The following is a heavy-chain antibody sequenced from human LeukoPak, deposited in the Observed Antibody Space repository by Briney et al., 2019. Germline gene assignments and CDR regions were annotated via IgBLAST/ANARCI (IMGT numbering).Heavy chain of an antibody. CDR3: ARDLGGYPFFMDV. CDR2: LDESGRP. Sequence: PSETLSLTCSVSGGSIRSGDHHWAWVRQPPGKGLEFIGSLDESGRPYYNRPLKSRVSISGDTSGKQFSLNLTSVTAADTVVYFCARDLGGYPFFMDVWGRGTTVIVSS. J-gene: IGHJ6*03. D-gene: IGHD2-15*01. V-gene: IGHV4-39*07. CDR1: GGSIRSGDHH.